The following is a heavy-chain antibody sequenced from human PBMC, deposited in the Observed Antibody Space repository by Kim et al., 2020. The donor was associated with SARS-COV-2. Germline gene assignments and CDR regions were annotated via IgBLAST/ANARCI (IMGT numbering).Heavy chain of an antibody. D-gene: IGHD2-2*01. Sequence: SGKGRFTISRDNSKNTLYLQMNSLRAEDTAVDYCAKSGGVVPASLNWFDPWGQGTLVTVSS. J-gene: IGHJ5*02. V-gene: IGHV3-30*02. CDR3: AKSGGVVPASLNWFDP.